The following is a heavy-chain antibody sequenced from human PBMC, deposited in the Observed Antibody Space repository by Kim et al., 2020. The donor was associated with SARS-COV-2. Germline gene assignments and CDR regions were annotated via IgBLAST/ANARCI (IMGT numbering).Heavy chain of an antibody. V-gene: IGHV4-31*02. Sequence: LKSRASISVDTSKNQFSLKLSSVTPADTAVYYCARDRRRDETRVTKYFDSWGQGILVTVSS. CDR3: ARDRRRDETRVTKYFDS. J-gene: IGHJ4*02. D-gene: IGHD4-17*01.